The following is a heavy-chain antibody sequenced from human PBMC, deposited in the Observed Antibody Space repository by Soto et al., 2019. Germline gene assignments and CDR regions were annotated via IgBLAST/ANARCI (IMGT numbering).Heavy chain of an antibody. CDR3: ARDSVLMVYATPYYYYYGMDV. CDR1: GYTFTSYA. Sequence: ASVKVSCKASGYTFTSYAMHCVRQAPGQMLEWMGWINACNGNTKYSQKFQGRVTITRDTSASTAYMELSSLRSEDTAVYYCARDSVLMVYATPYYYYYGMDVWGQGTTVTVSS. CDR2: INACNGNT. V-gene: IGHV1-3*01. D-gene: IGHD2-8*01. J-gene: IGHJ6*02.